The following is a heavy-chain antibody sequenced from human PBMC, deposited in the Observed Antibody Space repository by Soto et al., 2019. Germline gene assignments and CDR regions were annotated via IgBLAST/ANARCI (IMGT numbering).Heavy chain of an antibody. V-gene: IGHV4-34*01. CDR2: INHSGST. D-gene: IGHD3-10*01. Sequence: QVQLQQWGAGLLKPSETLSLTCAVYGGSFSGYYWSWIRQHPGKGLEWIGEINHSGSTNYNPSLKSRVTISVDTSQNQFSLKLSSVTVADTAVYYCARERGVLLWFGELFRFDPWGQGTLVTVSS. CDR3: ARERGVLLWFGELFRFDP. J-gene: IGHJ5*02. CDR1: GGSFSGYY.